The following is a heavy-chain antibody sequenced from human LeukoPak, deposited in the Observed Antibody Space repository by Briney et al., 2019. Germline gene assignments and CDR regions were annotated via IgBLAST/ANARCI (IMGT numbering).Heavy chain of an antibody. V-gene: IGHV3-49*04. CDR1: GFTFGDYA. J-gene: IGHJ6*02. CDR2: IRSKAYGGTT. D-gene: IGHD3-16*01. Sequence: QPGRSLRLSCTASGFTFGDYAMSWVRQAPGKGLEWVGFIRSKAYGGTTEYAASVKGRFTISRDDSKSIAYLQMNSLKTEDTAVCYCTRWGYYYGMDVWGQGTTVTVSS. CDR3: TRWGYYYGMDV.